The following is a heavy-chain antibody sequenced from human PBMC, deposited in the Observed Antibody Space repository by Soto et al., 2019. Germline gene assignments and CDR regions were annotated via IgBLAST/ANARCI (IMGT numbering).Heavy chain of an antibody. J-gene: IGHJ5*02. CDR1: GGSINSDEFY. CDR3: ATMGLDLGELSRNWFDP. CDR2: IYSSGRT. V-gene: IGHV4-31*03. Sequence: QVQLQESGPGLVKPSQTLSLTCSLYGGSINSDEFYWTWIRQSPGQGLEWIGYIYSSGRTHYNPSLKSRINISLDTSNILLSLRLSSVTAADTAVYDCATMGLDLGELSRNWFDPWGRGTLVTVSS. D-gene: IGHD3-16*02.